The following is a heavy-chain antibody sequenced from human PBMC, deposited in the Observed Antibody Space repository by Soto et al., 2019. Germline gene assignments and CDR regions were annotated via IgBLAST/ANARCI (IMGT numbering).Heavy chain of an antibody. J-gene: IGHJ3*02. CDR1: GFTFSSYA. CDR2: ISYDGSNK. D-gene: IGHD3-22*01. Sequence: GGSLRLSCAASGFTFSSYAMHWVRQAPGKGLEWVAVISYDGSNKYYADSVKGRFTISRDNSKNTLYLQMNSLRAEDTAVYYCARVHLSYYYDSSGYYGAFDIWGQGTMVTVSS. V-gene: IGHV3-30-3*01. CDR3: ARVHLSYYYDSSGYYGAFDI.